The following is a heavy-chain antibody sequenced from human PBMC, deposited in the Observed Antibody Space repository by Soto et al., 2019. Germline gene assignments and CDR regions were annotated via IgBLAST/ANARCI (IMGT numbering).Heavy chain of an antibody. V-gene: IGHV4-61*01. CDR1: GDSVSNGNSY. J-gene: IGHJ6*02. Sequence: SETLSLTCTVSGDSVSNGNSYWSWIRQPPGQGLEWIGYTYYSGSTNYNPSLKSGVKISVNTSKNQFSMRMSSVTAADTAVYYCARGGAYYYYYGMDVWGQGTTVT. CDR3: ARGGAYYYYYGMDV. CDR2: TYYSGST.